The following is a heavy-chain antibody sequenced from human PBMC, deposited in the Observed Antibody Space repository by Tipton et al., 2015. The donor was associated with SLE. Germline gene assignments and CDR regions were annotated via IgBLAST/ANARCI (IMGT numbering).Heavy chain of an antibody. J-gene: IGHJ3*02. V-gene: IGHV4-59*10. Sequence: TLSLTCAVYGASFSGHYWSWIRQPAGKGLEWIGRIYASGSTEYNPSLKSRVTISVDPSKNQFSLRLTSLTAADTAVYYCARVVYSFSDAFDIWGQGTLVTVSS. CDR3: ARVVYSFSDAFDI. D-gene: IGHD6-13*01. CDR2: IYASGST. CDR1: GASFSGHY.